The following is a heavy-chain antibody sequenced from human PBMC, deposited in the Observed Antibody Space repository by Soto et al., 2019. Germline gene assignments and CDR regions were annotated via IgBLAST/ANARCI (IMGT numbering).Heavy chain of an antibody. Sequence: PGGSLRLSCTASGFTFSTYSMNWVRQAPGKGLEWVSAISGSGGSTYYADSVKGRFTISRDNSKNTLYLQMNSLRAEDTAVYYCAKDKSPLTPGWYGYYFDYWGQGTLVTSPQ. J-gene: IGHJ4*02. CDR1: GFTFSTYS. CDR3: AKDKSPLTPGWYGYYFDY. D-gene: IGHD6-19*01. CDR2: ISGSGGST. V-gene: IGHV3-23*01.